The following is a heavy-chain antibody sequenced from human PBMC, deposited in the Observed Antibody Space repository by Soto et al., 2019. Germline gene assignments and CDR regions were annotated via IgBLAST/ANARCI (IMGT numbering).Heavy chain of an antibody. Sequence: QVQLQESGPGLVKPSQTLSLTCTVSGGSISSGGYYWSWIRQHPGKGLEWIGYIYYSGSTDYNPSLKSRVTIAVDTSKNQFSLKLSSVTAADTAVYYCARASPGYSSGWHFQHWGQGTLVTVSS. CDR1: GGSISSGGYY. V-gene: IGHV4-31*03. D-gene: IGHD6-19*01. CDR3: ARASPGYSSGWHFQH. CDR2: IYYSGST. J-gene: IGHJ1*01.